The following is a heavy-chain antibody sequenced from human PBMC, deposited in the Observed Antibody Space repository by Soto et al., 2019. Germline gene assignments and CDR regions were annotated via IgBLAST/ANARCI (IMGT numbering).Heavy chain of an antibody. D-gene: IGHD3-3*01. V-gene: IGHV3-23*01. J-gene: IGHJ4*02. CDR3: AKVKTGDFWSGFDY. CDR1: GFTFSSYA. CDR2: ISGSGGST. Sequence: GESLKISCAASGFTFSSYAMSWVRQAPGKGPEWVSAISGSGGSTYYADSVKGRFTISRDNSKNTLYLQMNSLRAEDTAVYYCAKVKTGDFWSGFDYWGQGTLVTVSS.